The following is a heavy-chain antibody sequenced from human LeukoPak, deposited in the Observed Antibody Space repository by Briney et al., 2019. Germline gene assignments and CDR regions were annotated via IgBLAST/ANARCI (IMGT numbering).Heavy chain of an antibody. Sequence: SETLSLTCAVYGGSFSGYYWSWIRQPPGKGLEWIGEINHSGSTNYNPSLKSRVTISVDTSKNQFSLKLSSVTAADTAVYYCARGVVGDSSGYLRLYYFDYWGQETLVTVSS. D-gene: IGHD3-22*01. CDR3: ARGVVGDSSGYLRLYYFDY. CDR2: INHSGST. J-gene: IGHJ4*02. CDR1: GGSFSGYY. V-gene: IGHV4-34*01.